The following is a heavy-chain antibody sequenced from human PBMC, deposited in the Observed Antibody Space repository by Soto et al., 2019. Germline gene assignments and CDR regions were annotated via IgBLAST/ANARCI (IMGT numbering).Heavy chain of an antibody. CDR3: AEGRGFLERLSRDAYYYGMDV. CDR2: IIPIFGTA. CDR1: GGTFSSYA. D-gene: IGHD3-3*01. J-gene: IGHJ6*02. Sequence: GASVKVSCKASGGTFSSYAISWVRQAPGQGLEWMGGIIPIFGTANYAQKFQGRVTITADKSTNTAYMELSSLRSEDTAVCYCAEGRGFLERLSRDAYYYGMDVWGQGTTVTVSS. V-gene: IGHV1-69*06.